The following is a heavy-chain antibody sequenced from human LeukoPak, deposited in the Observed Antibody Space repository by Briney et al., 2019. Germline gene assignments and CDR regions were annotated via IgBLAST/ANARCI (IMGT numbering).Heavy chain of an antibody. V-gene: IGHV3-9*01. Sequence: PGRSLRLSCAASGFTFDDYAMHWVRQAPGKGLEWVSGISWNSGSIGYADSVKGRFTISRDNAKNSLYLQMNSLRAEDTALYYCAKGGYCSGGSCYDSYFDYWGQGTLVTVSS. CDR3: AKGGYCSGGSCYDSYFDY. CDR2: ISWNSGSI. J-gene: IGHJ4*02. D-gene: IGHD2-15*01. CDR1: GFTFDDYA.